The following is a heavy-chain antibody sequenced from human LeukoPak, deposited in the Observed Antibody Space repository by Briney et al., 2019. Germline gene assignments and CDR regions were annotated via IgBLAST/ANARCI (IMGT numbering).Heavy chain of an antibody. J-gene: IGHJ4*02. CDR2: IRSKAYGGTT. CDR1: GFTFCDYA. Sequence: GGSLRLSCTASGFTFCDYAMSWVRQAPGKGLELVGFIRSKAYGGTTEYAASVKGRFTISRDDSKSIAYLQMNSLKTEDTAVYYCTRGIAYCGGDCFYYFDYWGQGTLVTVSS. CDR3: TRGIAYCGGDCFYYFDY. D-gene: IGHD2-21*02. V-gene: IGHV3-49*04.